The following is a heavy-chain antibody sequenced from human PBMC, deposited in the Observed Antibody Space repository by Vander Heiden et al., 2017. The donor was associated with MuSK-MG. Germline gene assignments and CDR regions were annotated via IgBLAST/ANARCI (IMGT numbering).Heavy chain of an antibody. CDR2: ISGSGGST. D-gene: IGHD6-19*01. CDR1: GCTFSSDP. J-gene: IGHJ5*02. V-gene: IGHV3-23*01. Sequence: EVQLLESGGGLVQPGGSLRLSCAGSGCTFSSDPMGLVRQAPGKWLEWVSAISGSGGSTYYADSVKGRFTISRDNSKNTLYLQMNSLRAEDTAVYYCAKDRGYSSGWYGLGGWFDPWGQGTLVTVSS. CDR3: AKDRGYSSGWYGLGGWFDP.